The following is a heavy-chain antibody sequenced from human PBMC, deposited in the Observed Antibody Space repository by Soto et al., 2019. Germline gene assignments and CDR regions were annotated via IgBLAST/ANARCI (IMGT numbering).Heavy chain of an antibody. Sequence: PGGSLRLSCAASVFTFISYAMSWVRQAPGKGLEWVSAISGSGGSTYYADSVKGRFTISRDNSKNTLYLQMNSLRAEDTAVYYCAKGHRAMVGFDYWGQGTPVTVSS. V-gene: IGHV3-23*01. CDR1: VFTFISYA. J-gene: IGHJ4*02. CDR2: ISGSGGST. D-gene: IGHD5-18*01. CDR3: AKGHRAMVGFDY.